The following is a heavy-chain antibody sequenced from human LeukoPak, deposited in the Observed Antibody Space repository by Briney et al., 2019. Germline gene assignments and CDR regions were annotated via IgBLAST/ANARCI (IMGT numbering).Heavy chain of an antibody. CDR1: GGSISSYY. Sequence: SETLSLTCTVSGGSISSYYWSWIRQPPGKGLEWIGYIYYSGSTNYNPSLKSRVTISVDTSKNQFSLKLSSVTAADTAVYYCARDRGYCSGGSCYGRGYYFDYWGQGTLVTVSS. J-gene: IGHJ4*02. CDR2: IYYSGST. D-gene: IGHD2-15*01. V-gene: IGHV4-59*12. CDR3: ARDRGYCSGGSCYGRGYYFDY.